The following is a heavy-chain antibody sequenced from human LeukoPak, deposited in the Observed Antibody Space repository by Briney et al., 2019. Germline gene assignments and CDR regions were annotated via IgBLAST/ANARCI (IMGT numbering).Heavy chain of an antibody. D-gene: IGHD3-10*01. J-gene: IGHJ5*02. Sequence: ASVKVSCKASGYTFTSYGISWVRQAPRQGLEWMGWISAYNGNTNYAQKLQGRVTMTTDTSTSTAYMELRSLRSDDTAVYYCARVYYGSGSYSNWFDPWGQGTLVTVSS. V-gene: IGHV1-18*01. CDR2: ISAYNGNT. CDR1: GYTFTSYG. CDR3: ARVYYGSGSYSNWFDP.